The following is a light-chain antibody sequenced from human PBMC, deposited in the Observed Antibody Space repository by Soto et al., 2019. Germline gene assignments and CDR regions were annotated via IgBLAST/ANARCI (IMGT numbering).Light chain of an antibody. J-gene: IGLJ3*02. CDR1: TSNLGAGYD. CDR2: GNR. Sequence: QAVVTQPPSVSGAPGQRVTLSCTGNTSNLGAGYDVHWYQQLPGAAPKLVIFGNRNRPSGVPERFSGSKSGTSASLAITGLQAEDGADYYCQAYDYTLTASVFGGGTKVTVL. V-gene: IGLV1-40*01. CDR3: QAYDYTLTASV.